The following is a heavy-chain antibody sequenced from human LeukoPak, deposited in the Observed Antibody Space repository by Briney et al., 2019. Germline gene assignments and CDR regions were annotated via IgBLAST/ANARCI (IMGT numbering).Heavy chain of an antibody. CDR3: ARVPRGGSGSYYNPYS. D-gene: IGHD3-10*01. J-gene: IGHJ4*02. V-gene: IGHV3-7*01. CDR2: IKQDGSEK. Sequence: PGGSLRLSCAASGFTFSSYWMSWVRQAPGKGLEWVANIKQDGSEKYYVDSVKGRFTISRDNAKNSLYLQMNSLRAEDTAVYYCARVPRGGSGSYYNPYSWGQGTLVTVPS. CDR1: GFTFSSYW.